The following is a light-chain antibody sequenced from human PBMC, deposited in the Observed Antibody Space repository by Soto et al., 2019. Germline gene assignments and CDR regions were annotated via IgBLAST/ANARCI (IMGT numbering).Light chain of an antibody. CDR3: PKYNSDTLT. J-gene: IGKJ4*01. CDR1: QGISNY. CDR2: AAS. Sequence: DIQMTQSPSSLSASVGDRVTITCRASQGISNYLAWYQQKPGKGPKLLIYAASNLHSGVPSRFSGSGSVTDFTLTISSLKPEDGATYYCPKYNSDTLTFGGGTKVEIK. V-gene: IGKV1-27*01.